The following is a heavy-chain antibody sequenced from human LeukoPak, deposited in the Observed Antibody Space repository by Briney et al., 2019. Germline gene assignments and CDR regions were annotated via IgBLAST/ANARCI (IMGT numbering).Heavy chain of an antibody. CDR3: AREASSSWYVGWFDP. Sequence: SETLSLTCTVSGGSISSYYWSWIRQPPGKGLEWIGRIYTSGSTNYNPSLKSRVTMSVDTSKNQFSLKLSSVTAADTAVYYCAREASSSWYVGWFDPWGQGTLVTVSS. CDR2: IYTSGST. J-gene: IGHJ5*02. V-gene: IGHV4-4*07. D-gene: IGHD6-13*01. CDR1: GGSISSYY.